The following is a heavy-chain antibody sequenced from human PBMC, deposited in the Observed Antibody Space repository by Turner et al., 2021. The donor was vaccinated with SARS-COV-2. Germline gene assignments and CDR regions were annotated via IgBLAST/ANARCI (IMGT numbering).Heavy chain of an antibody. CDR3: ERDISAYYYDSSGYPD. CDR1: GFTFSSYN. V-gene: IGHV3-21*01. CDR2: ISSSSSYI. J-gene: IGHJ4*02. Sequence: EVQLVESGGGLVKPGGSLRLSCAASGFTFSSYNMNWVRQAPGKGLEWVSSISSSSSYIYYADSVKGRFTISRDNAKNSLYLQMNSLRAEDTAVYYCERDISAYYYDSSGYPDWGQGTLVTVSS. D-gene: IGHD3-22*01.